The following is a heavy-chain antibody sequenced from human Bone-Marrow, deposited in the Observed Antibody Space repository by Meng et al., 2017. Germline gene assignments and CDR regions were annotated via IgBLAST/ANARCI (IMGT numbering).Heavy chain of an antibody. CDR3: ARDRVLVTMVRGVIPYYYGMDV. V-gene: IGHV4-31*03. D-gene: IGHD3-10*01. J-gene: IGHJ6*02. CDR2: IYYSGST. Sequence: SETLSLTCTVSGGSISSGGYYWSWIRQHPGKGLEWIGYIYYSGSTYYNPSLKSRVTISVDTSKNQFSLKLSSVTAADTAVYYCARDRVLVTMVRGVIPYYYGMDVWGQGTTVTVSS. CDR1: GGSISSGGYY.